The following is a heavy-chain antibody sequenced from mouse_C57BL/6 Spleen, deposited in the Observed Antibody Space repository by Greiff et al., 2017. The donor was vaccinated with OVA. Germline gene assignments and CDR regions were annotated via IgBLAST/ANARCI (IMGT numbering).Heavy chain of an antibody. CDR2: INYDGSST. CDR3: ARVAYYYGSWYYFDY. D-gene: IGHD1-1*01. CDR1: GFTFSDYY. Sequence: EVQVVESEGGLVQPGSSMKLSCTASGFTFSDYYMAWVRQVPEKGLEWVANINYDGSSTYYLDSLKSRFIISRDNAKNILYLQMSSLKSEDTATYYCARVAYYYGSWYYFDYWGQGTTLTVSS. J-gene: IGHJ2*01. V-gene: IGHV5-16*01.